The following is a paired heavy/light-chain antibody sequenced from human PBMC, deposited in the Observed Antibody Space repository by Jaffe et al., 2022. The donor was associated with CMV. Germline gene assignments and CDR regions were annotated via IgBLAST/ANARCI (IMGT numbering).Light chain of an antibody. CDR2: EVS. J-gene: IGLJ2*01. V-gene: IGLV2-23*02. Sequence: QSALTQPASVSGSPGQSITISCTGTSSDVGSYNLVSWYQQHPGKAPKLMIYEVSKRPSGVSNRFSGSKSGNTASLTISGLQAEDEADYYCCSYAGSSHVVFGGGTKLTVL. CDR1: SSDVGSYNL. CDR3: CSYAGSSHVV.
Heavy chain of an antibody. J-gene: IGHJ6*02. Sequence: EVQLLESGGGLVQPGGSLRLSCAASGFTFSSYAMSWVRQAPGKGLEWVSAISGSGGSTYYADSVKGRFTISRDNSKNTLYLQMNSLRAEDTAVYYCAKGILGSGSFIGLVSGGMDVWGQGTTVTVSS. V-gene: IGHV3-23*01. CDR2: ISGSGGST. CDR3: AKGILGSGSFIGLVSGGMDV. CDR1: GFTFSSYA. D-gene: IGHD3-10*02.